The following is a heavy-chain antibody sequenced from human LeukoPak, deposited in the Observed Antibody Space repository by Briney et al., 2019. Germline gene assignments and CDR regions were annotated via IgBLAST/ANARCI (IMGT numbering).Heavy chain of an antibody. J-gene: IGHJ1*01. CDR2: ISYDGGNK. Sequence: GGSLRLSCAASGFTFSSYAFHWVRQAPGKGLEWVAVISYDGGNKYYADSVKGRFTISRDNSKNTLYLQMNSLRPEDTAVYYCARAGGSSSTWYVDFHHWGQGTLVTVSS. V-gene: IGHV3-30-3*01. CDR1: GFTFSSYA. D-gene: IGHD6-13*01. CDR3: ARAGGSSSTWYVDFHH.